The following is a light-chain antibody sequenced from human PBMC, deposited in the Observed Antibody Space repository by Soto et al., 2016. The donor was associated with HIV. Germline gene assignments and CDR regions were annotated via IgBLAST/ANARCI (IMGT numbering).Light chain of an antibody. CDR3: NSRDNSGNHYV. CDR1: SLRRYY. Sequence: SSELTQDPAVSVALGQTVRITCQGDSLRRYYASWYQQKSGQAPVLVIYGKNNRPSGIPDRFSGSSSGNTASLTITGAQAEDEADYYCNSRDNSGNHYVFGTGTKVTVL. CDR2: GKN. J-gene: IGLJ1*01. V-gene: IGLV3-19*01.